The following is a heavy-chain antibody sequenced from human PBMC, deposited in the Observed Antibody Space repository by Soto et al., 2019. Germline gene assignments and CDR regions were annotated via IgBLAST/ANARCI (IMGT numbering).Heavy chain of an antibody. V-gene: IGHV1-69*02. D-gene: IGHD6-13*01. CDR1: GGTFSSYT. Sequence: ASVKVSCKASGGTFSSYTISWVRQAPGQGLEWMGRIIPILGIANYAQKFQGRVTITADKSTSTAYMELSSLRSEDTAVYYCARAREQQQLVPSAFDYWGQGTLVTVSS. J-gene: IGHJ4*02. CDR3: ARAREQQQLVPSAFDY. CDR2: IIPILGIA.